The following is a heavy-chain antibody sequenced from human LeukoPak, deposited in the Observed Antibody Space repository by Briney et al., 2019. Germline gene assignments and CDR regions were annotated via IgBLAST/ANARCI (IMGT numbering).Heavy chain of an antibody. CDR1: GFTFSSYG. D-gene: IGHD3-10*01. V-gene: IGHV3-30*02. CDR3: AKDSYYYGSGSYPSH. CDR2: IRYDGSNK. Sequence: GGSLRLSCAASGFTFSSYGMHWVRQAPGKGLEWVAFIRYDGSNKYYADSVKGRFTISRDNSKNTLYLQMNSLRAEDTAVYYCAKDSYYYGSGSYPSHWGQGTLVTVSS. J-gene: IGHJ4*02.